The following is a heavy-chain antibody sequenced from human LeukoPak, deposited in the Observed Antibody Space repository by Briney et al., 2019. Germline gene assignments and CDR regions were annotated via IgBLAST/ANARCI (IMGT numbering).Heavy chain of an antibody. V-gene: IGHV3-7*01. CDR3: ARTRYYMDV. Sequence: PGGSLRLSCAASGFTFTNYWMSWFRQAPGKGLELVANIKQDRSEKYYVDSVKGRFTISRDNAKNSLYLQMNSLRAEDTAVYYCARTRYYMDVWGKGTTVTISS. J-gene: IGHJ6*03. CDR1: GFTFTNYW. CDR2: IKQDRSEK.